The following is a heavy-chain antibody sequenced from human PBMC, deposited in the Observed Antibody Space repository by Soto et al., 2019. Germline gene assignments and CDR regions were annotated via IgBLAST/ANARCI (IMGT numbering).Heavy chain of an antibody. J-gene: IGHJ4*02. D-gene: IGHD1-26*01. CDR2: ISGYNGDI. CDR3: SRVRIVCASDNDY. CDR1: GYTFNSHG. Sequence: QVHLVQSGGEVKKPGASVKVSCKASGYTFNSHGITWVRQAPGQGLEWMGWISGYNGDINYEQKFQGRVTLSSDTHTSTVYVELKSIRFGYTAVYYCSRVRIVCASDNDYWGQGTLVTVSS. V-gene: IGHV1-18*04.